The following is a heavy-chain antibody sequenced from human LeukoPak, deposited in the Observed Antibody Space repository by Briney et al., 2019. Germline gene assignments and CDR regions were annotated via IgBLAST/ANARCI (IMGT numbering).Heavy chain of an antibody. Sequence: SETLSLTCTVSGDSISTGSYYWSWIRQTPGRGLEWVGEIHYTGATSYNPSLKSRATISTDTSKNQFSLRLSSVTAADTAVYYCARGNILTGYCFDFWGQGALVTVSS. V-gene: IGHV4-39*07. CDR1: GDSISTGSYY. CDR3: ARGNILTGYCFDF. D-gene: IGHD3-9*01. CDR2: IHYTGAT. J-gene: IGHJ4*02.